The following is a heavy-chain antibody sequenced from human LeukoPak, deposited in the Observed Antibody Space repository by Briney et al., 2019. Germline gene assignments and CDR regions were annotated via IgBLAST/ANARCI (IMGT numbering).Heavy chain of an antibody. J-gene: IGHJ4*02. D-gene: IGHD3-9*01. Sequence: ASVKVSCKVSGYTLTELSMHWVRQAPGNGLEWMGGFDPEDGETIYAQKFQGRVTMTEDTSTDTAYMELSSLRSEDTAVYYCATYGYDILTGYYNFDYWGQGTLVTVSS. CDR3: ATYGYDILTGYYNFDY. V-gene: IGHV1-24*01. CDR1: GYTLTELS. CDR2: FDPEDGET.